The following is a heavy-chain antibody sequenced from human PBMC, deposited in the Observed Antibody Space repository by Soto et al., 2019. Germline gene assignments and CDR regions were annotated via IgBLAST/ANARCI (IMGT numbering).Heavy chain of an antibody. CDR3: AIERDGDY. D-gene: IGHD6-6*01. Sequence: QVHLVQSGAEVKKPGASVKVSCKGSGYGFTTYGITWVRQAPGQGLEWMAWISAHNGNTNYAQKLQVSVTVTRDTSTSTAYMELRSRRSDDTAVYYCAIERDGDYWGQGALLTVSS. J-gene: IGHJ4*02. CDR1: GYGFTTYG. V-gene: IGHV1-18*01. CDR2: ISAHNGNT.